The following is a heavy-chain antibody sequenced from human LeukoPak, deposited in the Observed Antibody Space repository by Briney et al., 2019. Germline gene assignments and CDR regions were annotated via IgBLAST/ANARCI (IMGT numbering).Heavy chain of an antibody. V-gene: IGHV4-30-4*01. CDR3: ARDQGDSSGYYFPN. CDR1: GGSISSGDYY. D-gene: IGHD3-22*01. Sequence: SQTLSLTCTVSGGSISSGDYYWSWIRQPPGKGPEWIGYIYYSGSTYYNPSLKSRVTISVDTSKNQFSLKLSSVTAADTAVYYCARDQGDSSGYYFPNWGQGTLVTVSS. J-gene: IGHJ1*01. CDR2: IYYSGST.